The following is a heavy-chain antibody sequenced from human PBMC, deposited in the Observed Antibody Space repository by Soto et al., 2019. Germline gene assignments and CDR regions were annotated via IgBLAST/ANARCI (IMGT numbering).Heavy chain of an antibody. J-gene: IGHJ5*02. CDR2: IYYSGST. V-gene: IGHV4-31*03. Sequence: QVPLQESGPGLVKPSQTLSLTRTVSGGSISSGGYYWSWLRQHPGKGLEWIGYIYYSGSTYYNPSLERRVTISVDTSKNQFSLKLSFVTAADTAVYYCAREEVYSSLGFDPWGQGTLVTVSS. CDR3: AREEVYSSLGFDP. CDR1: GGSISSGGYY. D-gene: IGHD3-22*01.